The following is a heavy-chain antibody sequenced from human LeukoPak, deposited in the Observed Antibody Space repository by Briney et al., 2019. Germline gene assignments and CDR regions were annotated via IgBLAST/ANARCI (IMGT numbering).Heavy chain of an antibody. V-gene: IGHV3-30-3*01. CDR3: AKDPSVLEWVK. Sequence: GGSLRLSCAASGFTFNNYAMRWVRQALGKGLEWVAVKSYDGSNKYYADSVKGRFTISRDNSKNTLYLQMNSLRAEDTAVYYCAKDPSVLEWVKWGQGTLVTVSS. CDR2: KSYDGSNK. D-gene: IGHD3-3*01. CDR1: GFTFNNYA. J-gene: IGHJ4*02.